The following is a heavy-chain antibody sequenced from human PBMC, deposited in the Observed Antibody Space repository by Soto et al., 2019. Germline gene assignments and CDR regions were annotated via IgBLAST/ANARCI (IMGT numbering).Heavy chain of an antibody. V-gene: IGHV4-34*01. CDR1: GASLSDNY. CDR3: ARDPIAAAYYYYYGMDV. D-gene: IGHD6-13*01. Sequence: SETLSLTCAVYGASLSDNYCNWLRQPPGKGLEWIGEINHSGNTNYNPSLKSRVTISVDTSKNQFSLKLSSVTAADTAVHYCARDPIAAAYYYYYGMDVWGQGTTVTVSS. J-gene: IGHJ6*02. CDR2: INHSGNT.